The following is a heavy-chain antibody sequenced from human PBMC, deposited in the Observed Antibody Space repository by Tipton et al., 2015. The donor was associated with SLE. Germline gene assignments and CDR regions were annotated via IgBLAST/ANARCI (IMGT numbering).Heavy chain of an antibody. CDR1: GGSFSGYY. D-gene: IGHD3-10*01. CDR3: ARGLSMVRGGIGY. Sequence: TLSLTCAVYGGSFSGYYWSWIRQPPGKGLEWIGEINHSGSTNYNPSLKSRVTISVDTSKNQFSLKLSSVTAADTAVYYCARGLSMVRGGIGYWGQGPLVPVSS. V-gene: IGHV4-34*01. J-gene: IGHJ4*02. CDR2: INHSGST.